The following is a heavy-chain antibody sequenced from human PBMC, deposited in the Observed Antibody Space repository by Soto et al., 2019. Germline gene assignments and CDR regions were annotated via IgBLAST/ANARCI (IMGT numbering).Heavy chain of an antibody. V-gene: IGHV1-18*01. CDR2: ISPYNGKT. CDR1: VYTFTNFG. CDR3: ARQQGVVGTADLYGMDV. Sequence: QVHLVQSGAEVKKPGASVNVSCKASVYTFTNFGLNWVRQAPGQGLEWMAWISPYNGKTDYAQKVQGRVTVTTDTSTAPAYMEMSSLTSDDTAVYYCARQQGVVGTADLYGMDVWGQGTTVTVSS. J-gene: IGHJ6*02. D-gene: IGHD2-21*02.